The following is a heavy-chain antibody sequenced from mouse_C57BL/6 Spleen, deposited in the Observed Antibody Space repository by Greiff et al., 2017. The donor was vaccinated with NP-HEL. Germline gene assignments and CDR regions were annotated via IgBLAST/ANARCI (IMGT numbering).Heavy chain of an antibody. CDR2: IYPRDGST. V-gene: IGHV1-78*01. J-gene: IGHJ2*01. CDR1: GYTFTDHT. Sequence: VQLQESDAELVKPGASVKISCKVSGYTFTDHTIHWMKQRPEQGLEWIGYIYPRDGSTKSNETFKGQATLSADKTTSTAYMQLNSLTSEDSAVYFCARRTDYFDYWGQGTTLTVSS. CDR3: ARRTDYFDY.